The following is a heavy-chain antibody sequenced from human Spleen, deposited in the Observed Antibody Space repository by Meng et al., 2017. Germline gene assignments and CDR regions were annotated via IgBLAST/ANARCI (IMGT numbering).Heavy chain of an antibody. CDR2: INHSGST. D-gene: IGHD6-19*01. CDR3: ARVVAGTGDY. Sequence: QVQLQQWGSGLLKPSETLSLTCVVSGGSFSDYYWSWIRQPPGKGLEWIGEINHSGSTNYNPSLKSRVTISVDTSKNQFSLKLSSVTAADTAVYYCARVVAGTGDYWGQGTLVTVSS. CDR1: GGSFSDYY. V-gene: IGHV4-34*01. J-gene: IGHJ4*02.